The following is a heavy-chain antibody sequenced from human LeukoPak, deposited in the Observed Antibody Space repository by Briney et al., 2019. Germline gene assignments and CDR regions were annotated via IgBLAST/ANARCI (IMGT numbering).Heavy chain of an antibody. J-gene: IGHJ5*02. CDR1: TLTSTIVT. CDR2: ITGSHGPT. Sequence: GRSLRPSCAASTLTSTIVTITRVRPTPGERLEWVSSITGSHGPTFNTDSVKGRFTISRDNSQNTLYLQMNSLRAEDTAVYYCTKDPNGDYVGAFDPWGQGTLVTVSS. CDR3: TKDPNGDYVGAFDP. D-gene: IGHD4-17*01. V-gene: IGHV3-23*01.